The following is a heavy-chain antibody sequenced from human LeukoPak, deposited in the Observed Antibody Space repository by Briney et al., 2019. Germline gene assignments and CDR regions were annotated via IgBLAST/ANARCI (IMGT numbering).Heavy chain of an antibody. V-gene: IGHV4-4*07. J-gene: IGHJ3*02. CDR1: GGSISSYY. CDR2: IYSSGST. D-gene: IGHD3-22*01. Sequence: SETLSLTCTVSGGSISSYYWRWIRQPAGKGLEWIGRIYSSGSTNYNPSLKSRITLSVDTSKNQFSLKLSSVTAADTAVYYCARGRDSNPFNDSFDIWGQGTMVTVSS. CDR3: ARGRDSNPFNDSFDI.